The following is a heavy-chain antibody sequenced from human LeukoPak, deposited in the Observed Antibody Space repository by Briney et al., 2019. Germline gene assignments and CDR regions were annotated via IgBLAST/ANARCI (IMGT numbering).Heavy chain of an antibody. CDR2: IGIAGDT. V-gene: IGHV3-13*01. CDR3: IRGGIQVSGIDAFDI. J-gene: IGHJ3*02. D-gene: IGHD5/OR15-5a*01. CDR1: GFTFSSYD. Sequence: GGSLKLSCAASGFTFSSYDMHWVRQAPGRGLEWVSAIGIAGDTYYPDSVKGRFTISRENAKNSMYLQMNSLKDGDTAVYYCIRGGIQVSGIDAFDIWGQGTMVTVSS.